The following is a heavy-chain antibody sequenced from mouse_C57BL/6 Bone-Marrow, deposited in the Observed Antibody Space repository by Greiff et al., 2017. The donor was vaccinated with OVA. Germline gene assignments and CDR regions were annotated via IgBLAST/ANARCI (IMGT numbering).Heavy chain of an antibody. V-gene: IGHV1-15*01. CDR3: TRGYSNYYAMDY. Sequence: QVQLQQSGAELVRPGASVTLSCKASGYTFTDYEMHWVKQTPVHGLEWIGAIDPEPGGTAYNQKFKVKAILTADKSSSTAYMELRSLTSEDSAVYYGTRGYSNYYAMDYWGQGTSVTVSS. CDR2: IDPEPGGT. J-gene: IGHJ4*01. CDR1: GYTFTDYE. D-gene: IGHD2-5*01.